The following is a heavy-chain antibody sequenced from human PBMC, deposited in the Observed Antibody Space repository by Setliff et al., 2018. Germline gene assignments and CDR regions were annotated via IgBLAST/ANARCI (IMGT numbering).Heavy chain of an antibody. Sequence: PSETLSLTCTVSGGSVNSGYDNWNWLRQPAGKGLEWIGHINRRGSTNYNPSLKSRVTISVDTSKNQFSLKLSSVTAADTAVYYCARVGSGWYYFDYWGQGTLVTVSS. D-gene: IGHD6-19*01. CDR1: GGSVNSGYDN. V-gene: IGHV4-61*10. CDR2: INRRGST. J-gene: IGHJ4*02. CDR3: ARVGSGWYYFDY.